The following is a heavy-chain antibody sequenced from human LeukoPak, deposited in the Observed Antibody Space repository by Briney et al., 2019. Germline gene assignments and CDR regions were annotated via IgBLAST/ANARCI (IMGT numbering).Heavy chain of an antibody. CDR1: GFTFSSYA. Sequence: PGGSLRLSCAASGFTFSSYAMSWVRQAPGKGLEWVSAISGSGGSTYYADSVKGRFTISRGNSKNTLYLQMNSLRAEDTAVYYCAKDPGKVVINSFDYWGQGTLVTVSS. CDR2: ISGSGGST. V-gene: IGHV3-23*01. D-gene: IGHD3-22*01. J-gene: IGHJ4*02. CDR3: AKDPGKVVINSFDY.